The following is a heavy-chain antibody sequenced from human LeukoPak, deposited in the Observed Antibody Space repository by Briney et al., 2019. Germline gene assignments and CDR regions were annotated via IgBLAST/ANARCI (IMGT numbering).Heavy chain of an antibody. CDR2: IIPIFGTA. CDR3: ASGYCSSTSCYTGSDY. CDR1: GGTFSSYA. D-gene: IGHD2-2*02. Sequence: ASVKVSRKASGGTFSSYAISWVRQAPGQGLEWMGGIIPIFGTANYAQKFQGRVTITTDESTSTAYMELSSLRSEDTAVYYCASGYCSSTSCYTGSDYWGQGTLVTVSS. V-gene: IGHV1-69*05. J-gene: IGHJ4*02.